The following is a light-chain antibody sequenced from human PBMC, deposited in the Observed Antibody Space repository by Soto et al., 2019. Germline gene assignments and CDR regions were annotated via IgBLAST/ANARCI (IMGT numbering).Light chain of an antibody. V-gene: IGKV1-39*01. J-gene: IGKJ5*01. CDR2: AAS. Sequence: DIQMTQSPSSLSASVGDRVTITCRASQSTSSYLNWYQQKPGKAPKLLIYAASSLQSGVPSRFSGSGSGTDFTLTISSLQPEDFATYYCQQSYSTPITFGHGTRLEIK. CDR1: QSTSSY. CDR3: QQSYSTPIT.